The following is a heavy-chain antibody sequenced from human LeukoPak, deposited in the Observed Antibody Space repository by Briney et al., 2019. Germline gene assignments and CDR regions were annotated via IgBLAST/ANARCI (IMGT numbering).Heavy chain of an antibody. V-gene: IGHV3-23*01. CDR2: ISGSGGST. J-gene: IGHJ4*02. D-gene: IGHD2-15*01. CDR1: GFTFSSYA. Sequence: GSLRLSCAASGFTFSSYAMSWVRQAPGKGLEWVSAISGSGGSTYYADSVKGRFTISRDNSKNTLYLQMNSLRAEDTAVYYCARFYCSGGSCRSYWGQGTLVTVSS. CDR3: ARFYCSGGSCRSY.